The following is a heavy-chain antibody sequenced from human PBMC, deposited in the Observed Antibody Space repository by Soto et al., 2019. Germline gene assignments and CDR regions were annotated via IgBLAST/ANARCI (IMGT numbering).Heavy chain of an antibody. V-gene: IGHV1-69*06. CDR1: GGTFSSYA. D-gene: IGHD3-22*01. CDR3: ARKGYYYDSSGYYPRYYFDY. CDR2: IIPIFGTA. J-gene: IGHJ4*02. Sequence: QVQLVQSGAEVKKPGSSVKVSCKASGGTFSSYAISWVRQAPGQGLEWMGGIIPIFGTANYAQKFQGRVTITADKSTSTAYMELSSLRSEDTAVYYCARKGYYYDSSGYYPRYYFDYWGQGTLVTVSS.